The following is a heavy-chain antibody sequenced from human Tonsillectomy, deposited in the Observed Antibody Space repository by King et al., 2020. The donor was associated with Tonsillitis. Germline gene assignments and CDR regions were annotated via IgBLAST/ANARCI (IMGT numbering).Heavy chain of an antibody. CDR3: TRAVVTIFGVVRPSDY. CDR1: GFTFGDYA. D-gene: IGHD3-3*01. CDR2: IRSKAYGGTT. J-gene: IGHJ4*02. V-gene: IGHV3-49*03. Sequence: VQLVESGGGLVQPGRSLRLSCTASGFTFGDYAMSWFRQAPGKGLEWVGFIRSKAYGGTTEYAASVKGRFTISRDDSKSIAYLQINSLKTEDTAVYYCTRAVVTIFGVVRPSDYWGQGTLVTVSS.